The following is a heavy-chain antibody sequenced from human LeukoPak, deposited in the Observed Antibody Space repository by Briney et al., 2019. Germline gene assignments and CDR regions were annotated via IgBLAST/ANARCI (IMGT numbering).Heavy chain of an antibody. V-gene: IGHV4-61*02. D-gene: IGHD6-19*01. Sequence: PSETLSLTCTVSGVSISSGNYYWSWIRQPAGKGLEYIVRIYNSGITNYNPSLKSRVTISVDTSKNQFSLKLNSVTAADTAVYYCARHKRWLVPRGWIDYWGQGTLVTVSS. J-gene: IGHJ4*02. CDR1: GVSISSGNYY. CDR3: ARHKRWLVPRGWIDY. CDR2: IYNSGIT.